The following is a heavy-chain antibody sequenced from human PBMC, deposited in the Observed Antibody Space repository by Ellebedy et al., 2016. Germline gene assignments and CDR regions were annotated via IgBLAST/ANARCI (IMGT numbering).Heavy chain of an antibody. Sequence: SETLSLXXTVSGGSISSYSWSWIRQPPGKGLEWIGYIYHSGSTYYNPSLKSRVTISVDRSKNQFSLKLSSVTAADTAVYYCARGPPPPNWFDPWGQGTLVTVSS. J-gene: IGHJ5*02. V-gene: IGHV4-30-2*01. CDR3: ARGPPPPNWFDP. CDR1: GGSISSYS. CDR2: IYHSGST.